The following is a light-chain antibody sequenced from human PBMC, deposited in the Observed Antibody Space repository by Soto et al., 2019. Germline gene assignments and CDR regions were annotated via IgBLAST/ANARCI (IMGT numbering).Light chain of an antibody. Sequence: DILMTHSPSSVSASGGDRVTISCRASQGNNSWLAWYRQKPGKARKLLIYAASSLQIGDPSRLSGSGSGRDFKLTVSSLEPEYFATYYSQQDNSWPFTFGSGTKVDIK. J-gene: IGKJ3*01. V-gene: IGKV1-12*01. CDR3: QQDNSWPFT. CDR2: AAS. CDR1: QGNNSW.